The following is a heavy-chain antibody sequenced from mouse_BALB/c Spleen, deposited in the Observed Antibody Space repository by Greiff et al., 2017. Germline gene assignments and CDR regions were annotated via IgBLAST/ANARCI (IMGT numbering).Heavy chain of an antibody. CDR1: GFTFSDYY. CDR3: ARAKTGYFDY. V-gene: IGHV5-4*02. CDR2: ISDGGSYT. Sequence: EVKLQESGGGLVKPGGSLKLSCAASGFTFSDYYMYWVRQTPEKRLEWVATISDGGSYTYYPDSVKGRFTISRDNAKNNLYLQMSSLKSEDTAMYYCARAKTGYFDYWGQGTTLTVSS. J-gene: IGHJ2*01. D-gene: IGHD4-1*01.